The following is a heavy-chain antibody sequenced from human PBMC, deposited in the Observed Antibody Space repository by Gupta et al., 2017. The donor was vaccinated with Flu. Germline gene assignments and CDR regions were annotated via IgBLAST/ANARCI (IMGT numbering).Heavy chain of an antibody. Sequence: HWVRQAPGQRLEGMGWINVDNANTEYSQNCQGRVTFTRDTSANTAYMAFNNLRSEDTALYFCARGVVPAAIIRPYYYSMDVWGQGTTVTVSS. CDR3: ARGVVPAAIIRPYYYSMDV. CDR2: INVDNANT. J-gene: IGHJ6*03. V-gene: IGHV1-3*01. D-gene: IGHD2-2*01.